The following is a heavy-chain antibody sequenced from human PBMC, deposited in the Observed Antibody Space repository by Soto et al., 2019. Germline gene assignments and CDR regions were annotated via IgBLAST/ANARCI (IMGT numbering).Heavy chain of an antibody. Sequence: QVQLVQSGAEVKKPGSSVKVSCKASGGTFSSYAISWVRQAPGQGLEWMGGIIPIFGTANYAQKFQGRVTITADKSTSTAYMELRSLRSEDTDVYYCARGSIAAAGRKGYYYGMDVWAKGPRSPSP. V-gene: IGHV1-69*06. J-gene: IGHJ6*02. CDR3: ARGSIAAAGRKGYYYGMDV. CDR1: GGTFSSYA. CDR2: IIPIFGTA. D-gene: IGHD6-13*01.